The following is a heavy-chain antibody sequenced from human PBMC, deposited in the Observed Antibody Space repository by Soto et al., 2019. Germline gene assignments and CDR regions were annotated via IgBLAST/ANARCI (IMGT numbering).Heavy chain of an antibody. CDR3: ERELQDSSFVHGMDV. J-gene: IGHJ6*02. D-gene: IGHD3-22*01. V-gene: IGHV1-18*01. CDR2: ISAYNGNT. Sequence: QVQLVQSGAEVKKPGASVKVSCKASGYTFTSYGISWVRQAPGQGLEWMGWISAYNGNTNYAQKLQGRVTMTTDTSTSKEYMELRRLRSDETAVYYCERELQDSSFVHGMDVWGQGTTVTVSS. CDR1: GYTFTSYG.